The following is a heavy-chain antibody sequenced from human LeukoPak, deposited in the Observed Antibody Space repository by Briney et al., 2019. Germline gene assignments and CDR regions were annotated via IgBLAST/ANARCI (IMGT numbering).Heavy chain of an antibody. Sequence: GASVKVSCKASGGTFSSYAISWVRQAPGQGLEWMGGIIPIFGTANYAQKFQGRVTITADESTSTAYMELSSLRSEDTAVYYCARLYSSSWYNWFDPWGQGALVTVSS. CDR2: IIPIFGTA. CDR3: ARLYSSSWYNWFDP. CDR1: GGTFSSYA. J-gene: IGHJ5*02. D-gene: IGHD6-13*01. V-gene: IGHV1-69*13.